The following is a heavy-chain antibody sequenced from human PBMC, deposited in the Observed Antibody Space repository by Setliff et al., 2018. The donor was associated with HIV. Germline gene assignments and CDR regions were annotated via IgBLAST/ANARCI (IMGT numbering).Heavy chain of an antibody. V-gene: IGHV4-4*07. CDR3: ARGGPSVPCTSVSCPPYYYMDV. CDR2: ISTSGNT. D-gene: IGHD2-2*01. Sequence: PSETLSLTCNVSIGSISSYYWNWIRQPAGTGLQWIGRISTSGNTNYNPSLKHRLTMSLDTSKQQFSLRLSSVTAADTAIYYCARGGPSVPCTSVSCPPYYYMDVWGKGATVTVSS. J-gene: IGHJ6*03. CDR1: IGSISSYY.